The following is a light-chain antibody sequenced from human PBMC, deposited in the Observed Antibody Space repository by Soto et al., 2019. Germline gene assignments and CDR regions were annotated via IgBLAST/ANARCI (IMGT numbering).Light chain of an antibody. V-gene: IGLV3-1*01. CDR3: QAWDSGTVV. Sequence: SYELTQPPSVSVSPGQTASITCSGDKLGDKYASWYQQKPGQSPVLVIHQNNKRPSGIPERFSGSISGNTATLTISGTQAMYEADYYCQAWDSGTVVFGGGTKRTVL. CDR1: KLGDKY. J-gene: IGLJ2*01. CDR2: QNN.